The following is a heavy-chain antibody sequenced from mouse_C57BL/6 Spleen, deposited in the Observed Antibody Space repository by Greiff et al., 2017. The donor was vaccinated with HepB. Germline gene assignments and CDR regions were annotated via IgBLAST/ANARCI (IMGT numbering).Heavy chain of an antibody. V-gene: IGHV1-26*01. CDR1: GYTFTDYY. Sequence: EVQLQQSGPELVKPGASVKISCKASGYTFTDYYMNWVKQSHGKSLEWIGDINPNNGGTCYNQKFKGKATLTVDKSSSTAYMELRSLTSEDSAVYYCARGEAGAWFAYWGQGTRVTVSA. CDR3: ARGEAGAWFAY. J-gene: IGHJ3*01. CDR2: INPNNGGT.